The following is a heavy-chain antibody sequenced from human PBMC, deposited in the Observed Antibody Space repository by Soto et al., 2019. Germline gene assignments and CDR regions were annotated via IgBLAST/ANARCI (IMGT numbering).Heavy chain of an antibody. CDR1: GDSITSSNW. CDR2: IYHSGAT. V-gene: IGHV4-4*02. D-gene: IGHD1-1*01. CDR3: ARDLGTGTDY. Sequence: SESLSLTCAVSGDSITSSNWWSWVRQAPGKGLEWIGEIYHSGATTYNPSLKSRATISVDPSNNHFSLKLTSVTAADTAVYFCARDLGTGTDYXGRGTLVTVS. J-gene: IGHJ4*02.